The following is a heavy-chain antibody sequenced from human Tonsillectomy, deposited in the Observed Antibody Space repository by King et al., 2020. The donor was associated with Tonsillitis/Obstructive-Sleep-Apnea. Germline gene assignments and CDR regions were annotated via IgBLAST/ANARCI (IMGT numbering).Heavy chain of an antibody. CDR1: GGSISSYY. Sequence: QLQESGPGLVKPSETLSXTCTVSGGSISSYYWSWIRQPPGKGLEWIGYIYYSGSTNYNPSLKSRVTISVDTSKNQFSLKLSSVTAADTAVYYCARKGLGSGSYYSPDAFDIWGQGTMVTVSS. CDR2: IYYSGST. J-gene: IGHJ3*02. CDR3: ARKGLGSGSYYSPDAFDI. V-gene: IGHV4-59*01. D-gene: IGHD3-10*01.